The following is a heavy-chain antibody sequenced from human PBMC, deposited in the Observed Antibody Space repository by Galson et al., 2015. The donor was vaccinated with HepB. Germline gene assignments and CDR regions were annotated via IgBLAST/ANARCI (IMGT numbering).Heavy chain of an antibody. V-gene: IGHV4-38-2*02. CDR2: IYHTGGT. CDR3: ARDEVADATDY. Sequence: SETLSLTCTVSGYSITSGYYWGWIRQPPGKGLEWIGNIYHTGGTYYSPSLKSRATISVDTSKNQFSLKLSSVTAADTAVYYCARDEVADATDYWGQGTPVTVSS. J-gene: IGHJ4*02. D-gene: IGHD5-12*01. CDR1: GYSITSGYY.